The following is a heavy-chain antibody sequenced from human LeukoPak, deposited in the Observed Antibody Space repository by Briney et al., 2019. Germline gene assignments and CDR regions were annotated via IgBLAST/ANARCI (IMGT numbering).Heavy chain of an antibody. CDR2: IIPIFGTA. CDR1: GGTFNNYA. Sequence: ASVKVSCKASGGTFNNYAISWVRQAPGQGLEWMGGIIPIFGTANYAQKFQGRVTITAHKSTSTAYMELSSLRFDDSAVYYCSRPRFPYYRLSGADYYYMDVWGKGTTVTVSS. V-gene: IGHV1-69*06. D-gene: IGHD3-10*01. CDR3: SRPRFPYYRLSGADYYYMDV. J-gene: IGHJ6*03.